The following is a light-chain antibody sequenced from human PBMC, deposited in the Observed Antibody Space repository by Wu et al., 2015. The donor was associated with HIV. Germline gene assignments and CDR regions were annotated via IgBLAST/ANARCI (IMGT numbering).Light chain of an antibody. V-gene: IGKV3-20*01. CDR3: QQYGSLYS. CDR1: QSVAKRY. CDR2: GAS. Sequence: EVVLTQSSGTLSLSPGERATLSCRASQSVAKRYLAWYQQKPGQAPRLLIYGASSRATGIPDRFSGSGSGTDFALTISRLEPEDFAVYYCQQYGSLYSFGQGTKLQIK. J-gene: IGKJ2*03.